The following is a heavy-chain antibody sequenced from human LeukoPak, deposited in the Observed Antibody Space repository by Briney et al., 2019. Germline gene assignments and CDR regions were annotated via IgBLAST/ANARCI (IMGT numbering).Heavy chain of an antibody. CDR3: ASSYFYDGNRYFDY. CDR2: IYYTGST. Sequence: SETLSLTCNVSGGSITSYYWNWVRQPPGKGLEWIGYIYYTGSTNSNPSLKSRLTISLDTSKKQFSLKLSSLTAADTAIYSCASSYFYDGNRYFDYWGQGALVTVSS. J-gene: IGHJ4*02. CDR1: GGSITSYY. D-gene: IGHD3-22*01. V-gene: IGHV4-59*08.